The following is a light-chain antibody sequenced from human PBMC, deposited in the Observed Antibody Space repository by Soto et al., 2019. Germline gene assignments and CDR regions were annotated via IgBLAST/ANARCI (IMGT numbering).Light chain of an antibody. J-gene: IGKJ1*01. CDR3: QQYGSSPT. CDR1: QSVSSSY. V-gene: IGKV3-20*01. CDR2: GAS. Sequence: EIVLTQSPGTLPLSPGERATLSCRASQSVSSSYLAWYQQKPGQAPRLLIYGASSRATGIPDRFSGSGSGTEFTRHISRLEHEDFAVYYCQQYGSSPTFGEGTKVEIK.